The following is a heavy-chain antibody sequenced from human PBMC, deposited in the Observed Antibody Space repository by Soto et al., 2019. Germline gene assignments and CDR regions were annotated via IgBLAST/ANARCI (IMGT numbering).Heavy chain of an antibody. D-gene: IGHD6-13*01. CDR1: GYTFTGYY. J-gene: IGHJ6*02. Sequence: GASVNVSCQASGYTFTGYYMHWVRQAPVQGLEWMGWINPNSGGTNYAQKFQGRVTMTRDTSISTAYMELSRLRSDDTAVYYCASDSPYSSSWYRDYYYGMDVWGQGTTVTVSS. V-gene: IGHV1-2*02. CDR3: ASDSPYSSSWYRDYYYGMDV. CDR2: INPNSGGT.